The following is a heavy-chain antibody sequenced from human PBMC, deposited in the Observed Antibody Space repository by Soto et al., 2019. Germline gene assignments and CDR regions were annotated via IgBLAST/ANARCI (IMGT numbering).Heavy chain of an antibody. CDR2: ISGTSNTM. V-gene: IGHV3-48*02. D-gene: IGHD3-16*02. CDR3: ATGVI. CDR1: GLTFSDYN. J-gene: IGHJ4*02. Sequence: GSLRLSCAASGLTFSDYNMNWVRQAPGKGLEWVSYISGTSNTMYYADSVKGRFTISRDNAKNSLYLQMSSLRDEDTAVYYCATGVIRGQGTLVTVSS.